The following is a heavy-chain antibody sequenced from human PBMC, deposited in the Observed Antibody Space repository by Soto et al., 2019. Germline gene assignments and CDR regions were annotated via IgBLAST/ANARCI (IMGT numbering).Heavy chain of an antibody. D-gene: IGHD2-15*01. CDR3: ATRQGGSYNWFDP. V-gene: IGHV4-39*01. CDR1: GGSISRSSYS. J-gene: IGHJ5*02. CDR2: LYYSGNT. Sequence: SETLSLTCTVSGGSISRSSYSWAWIRQPPGKGLEWIGTLYYSGNTYYNPSLKSRVAISVDTSKNQFSLKLSSVTAADTAVYYCATRQGGSYNWFDPWGQGTLVTVSS.